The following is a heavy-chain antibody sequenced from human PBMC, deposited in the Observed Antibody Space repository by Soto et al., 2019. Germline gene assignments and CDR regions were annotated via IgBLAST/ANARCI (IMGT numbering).Heavy chain of an antibody. V-gene: IGHV1-3*01. CDR1: GYTFTAYP. J-gene: IGHJ4*02. D-gene: IGHD3-10*01. Sequence: ASVAVSFKASGYTFTAYPMHWVRQAPGQRLEWMGWINVANGDTGYSQKFQGRVTVTRDTSASTVYMELSSLTSEDTAVYYCARKDYYGAGIYYFDHWGQGTLVTVSS. CDR2: INVANGDT. CDR3: ARKDYYGAGIYYFDH.